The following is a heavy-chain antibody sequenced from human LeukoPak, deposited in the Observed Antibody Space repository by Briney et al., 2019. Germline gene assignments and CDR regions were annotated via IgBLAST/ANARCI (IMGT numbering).Heavy chain of an antibody. V-gene: IGHV1-24*01. CDR2: FDPEDGET. CDR3: ATVGPHVVPAAFDAFDI. CDR1: GYTLTELS. D-gene: IGHD2-2*01. J-gene: IGHJ3*02. Sequence: ASVKVSCKVSGYTLTELSMHWVRQAPGKGLEWMGGFDPEDGETIYAQKFQGRVTMTEDTSTDTAYMELSSLRSEDTAVYYCATVGPHVVPAAFDAFDIWGQGTMVTVSS.